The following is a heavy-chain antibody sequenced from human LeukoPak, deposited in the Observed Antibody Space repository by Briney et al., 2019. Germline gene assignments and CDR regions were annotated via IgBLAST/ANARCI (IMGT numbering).Heavy chain of an antibody. CDR1: GYIFTNYA. J-gene: IGHJ5*02. CDR2: FNPGNGDT. V-gene: IGHV1-3*01. D-gene: IGHD3-10*01. Sequence: GASVKVSCKASGYIFTNYAIQWVRQAPGQRLEWLGWFNPGNGDTRYSQRFQGRVTITSDASATTAYMELNSLTAEDTAVYYCARDDTMVRGDNWFDPWGQGTLVTVSS. CDR3: ARDDTMVRGDNWFDP.